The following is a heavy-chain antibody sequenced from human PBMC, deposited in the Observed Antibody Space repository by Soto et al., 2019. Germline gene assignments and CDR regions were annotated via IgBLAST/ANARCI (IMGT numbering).Heavy chain of an antibody. D-gene: IGHD3-10*01. CDR3: ARREVEEVIRGALWFGELLPPTSGYYGMDV. Sequence: PSDPLSPTCTASGCPISSSSYYRSWIRQPPGKGLEWIGSIYYSGSTYYNPSLKSRVTISVDTSKNQFSLKLSSVTAADTAVYYCARREVEEVIRGALWFGELLPPTSGYYGMDVWGQGTTVT. J-gene: IGHJ6*02. CDR2: IYYSGST. V-gene: IGHV4-39*01. CDR1: GCPISSSSYY.